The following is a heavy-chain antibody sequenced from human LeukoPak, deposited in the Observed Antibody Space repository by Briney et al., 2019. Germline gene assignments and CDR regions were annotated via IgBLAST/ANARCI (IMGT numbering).Heavy chain of an antibody. CDR1: GGSISSYY. D-gene: IGHD3-3*01. CDR2: IYTSGST. CDR3: ARDLITIFGMVTRYWYFDL. V-gene: IGHV4-4*07. Sequence: SETLSLTCTVSGGSISSYYWSWIRQPAGKGLEWIGRIYTSGSTNYNPSLKSRVTISVDKSKNQFSLKLSSVTAADTAVYYCARDLITIFGMVTRYWYFDLWGRGTLVTVSS. J-gene: IGHJ2*01.